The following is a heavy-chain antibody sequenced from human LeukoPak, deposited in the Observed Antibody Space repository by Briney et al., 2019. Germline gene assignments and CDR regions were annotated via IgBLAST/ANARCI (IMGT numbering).Heavy chain of an antibody. CDR3: ASRNFGVVTD. J-gene: IGHJ4*02. D-gene: IGHD3-3*01. CDR1: GGSISSYY. V-gene: IGHV4-59*12. CDR2: IYYSGST. Sequence: PSETLSLTCTVSGGSISSYYWSWIRQPPGKGLEWIGYIYYSGSTNYSPSLKSRVTISVDTSKNQFSLKLSSVTAADTAVYYCASRNFGVVTDWGQGTLVTVSS.